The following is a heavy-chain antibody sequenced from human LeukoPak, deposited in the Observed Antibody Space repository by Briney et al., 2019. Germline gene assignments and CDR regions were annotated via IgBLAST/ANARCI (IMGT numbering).Heavy chain of an antibody. CDR3: ARGNSGWYYVDY. V-gene: IGHV1-18*04. CDR2: VSVYNGNT. CDR1: GYTFSRND. J-gene: IGHJ4*02. D-gene: IGHD6-19*01. Sequence: GASVKVSCKASGYTFSRNDISWVRQAPGQGLEWMGWVSVYNGNTNYAQKFEGRITMTTDTSTSTAYMDLRSLRFDDTAVYYCARGNSGWYYVDYWGQGTLVTVSS.